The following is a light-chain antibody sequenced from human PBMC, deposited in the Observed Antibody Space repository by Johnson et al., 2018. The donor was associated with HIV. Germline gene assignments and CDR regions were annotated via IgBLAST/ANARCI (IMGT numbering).Light chain of an antibody. CDR1: SSNVGSSF. Sequence: QPVLTQPPSVSAAPGQTVTISCSGSSSNVGSSFVSWYRQVPGTAPKLLIYDNNKLPSGIPDRFSGSKSGTSATLGITGLQTGDEADYYCGTWDSSLSAYVFGTGTKVTVL. CDR2: DNN. V-gene: IGLV1-51*01. CDR3: GTWDSSLSAYV. J-gene: IGLJ1*01.